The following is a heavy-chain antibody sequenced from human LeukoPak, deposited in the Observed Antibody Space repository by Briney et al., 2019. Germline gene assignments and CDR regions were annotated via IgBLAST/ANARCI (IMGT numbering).Heavy chain of an antibody. CDR3: ARDGMATGGAYFDY. CDR1: GFTFSSYA. Sequence: GGSLRLSCAASGFTFSSYATHWVRQAPGKGLEWVAVISYDGSNKYYADSVKGRFTISRDNSKNTLYLQMNSLRAEDTAVYYCARDGMATGGAYFDYWGQGTLVTVSS. V-gene: IGHV3-30*04. CDR2: ISYDGSNK. D-gene: IGHD5-24*01. J-gene: IGHJ4*02.